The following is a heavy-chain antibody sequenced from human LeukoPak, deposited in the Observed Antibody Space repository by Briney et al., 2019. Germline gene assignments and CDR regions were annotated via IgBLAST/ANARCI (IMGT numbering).Heavy chain of an antibody. D-gene: IGHD6-13*01. CDR1: DFTFTSLW. J-gene: IGHJ4*02. Sequence: GGSLRLSCAASDFTFTSLWMYWVRQAPGKGLVWVARLSGDGGTTRHADSVKGRFTISRDNAKNTLYLQMNSLGVEDTALYYCARGIASSRSVAVDLWGQRTLVAVSS. CDR3: ARGIASSRSVAVDL. CDR2: LSGDGGTT. V-gene: IGHV3-74*01.